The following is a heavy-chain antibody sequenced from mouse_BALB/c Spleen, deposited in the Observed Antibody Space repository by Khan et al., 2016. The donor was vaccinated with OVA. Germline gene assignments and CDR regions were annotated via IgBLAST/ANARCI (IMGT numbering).Heavy chain of an antibody. Sequence: EVQLQESGPGLVKPSQSLYLTCTVTGYSITSDYAWNWIRHFPGNKLEWMGYISYSGNTKYNPSLKSRISITRDTSKNQFFLQLKSVTTEDTATYYCARMYGGDFDYWGQGTTLTVSS. V-gene: IGHV3-2*02. D-gene: IGHD2-10*02. CDR3: ARMYGGDFDY. J-gene: IGHJ2*01. CDR1: GYSITSDYA. CDR2: ISYSGNT.